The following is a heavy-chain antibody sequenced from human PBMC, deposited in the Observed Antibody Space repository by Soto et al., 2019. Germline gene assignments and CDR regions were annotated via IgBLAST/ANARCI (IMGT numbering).Heavy chain of an antibody. V-gene: IGHV1-69*01. Sequence: QVQPVQSGAEVKKPGSSVKVSCKASGGTFSSYAISWVRQAPGQGLEWMGGIIPIFGTANYAQKFQGRVTITADESTSTAYMELSSLRSEDTAVYYCARAVVVITTAPYYYYYGMDVWGQGTTVTVSS. CDR1: GGTFSSYA. D-gene: IGHD3-22*01. CDR3: ARAVVVITTAPYYYYYGMDV. J-gene: IGHJ6*02. CDR2: IIPIFGTA.